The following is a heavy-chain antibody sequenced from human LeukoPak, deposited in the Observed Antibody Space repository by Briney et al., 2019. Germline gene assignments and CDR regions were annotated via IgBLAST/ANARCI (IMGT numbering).Heavy chain of an antibody. CDR1: GVSISNYY. Sequence: PSETLSLTCSVSGVSISNYYWSWIRQPPGKGLEWIGYIYYSGSTNYSPSLKSRVTISLDTSKNQFSLKLSSVTAADTAVYYCARGGGYRVDYWGQGTLVTVSS. J-gene: IGHJ4*02. CDR2: IYYSGST. CDR3: ARGGGYRVDY. V-gene: IGHV4-59*01. D-gene: IGHD5-24*01.